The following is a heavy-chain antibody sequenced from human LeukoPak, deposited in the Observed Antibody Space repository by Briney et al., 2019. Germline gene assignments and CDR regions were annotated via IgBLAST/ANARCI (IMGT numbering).Heavy chain of an antibody. V-gene: IGHV3-48*02. J-gene: IGHJ4*02. CDR3: ARRVSGSYLDY. CDR2: ITSRSTI. CDR1: GFAFSTYG. Sequence: GGSLRLSCAASGFAFSTYGMNWVRQAPGKGLEWVSYITSRSTIYYADSVKGRFTNSRDNVKNSLYLEMNSLRDDDTAVYYCARRVSGSYLDYWGQGMLVSVCS. D-gene: IGHD3-10*01.